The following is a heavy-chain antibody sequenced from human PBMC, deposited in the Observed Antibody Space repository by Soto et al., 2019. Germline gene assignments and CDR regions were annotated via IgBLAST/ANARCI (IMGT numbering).Heavy chain of an antibody. CDR2: MNPNSGNT. V-gene: IGHV1-8*01. J-gene: IGHJ6*03. Sequence: ASVKVSCKASGYTFTSYDINWVRQATGQGLEWMGWMNPNSGNTGYAQKFQGRVTMTRNTSISTAYMELSSLRSEDTAVYYCAGGRQWTTIQGDYYYMDVWGKGTTVTVSS. CDR3: AGGRQWTTIQGDYYYMDV. CDR1: GYTFTSYD. D-gene: IGHD4-4*01.